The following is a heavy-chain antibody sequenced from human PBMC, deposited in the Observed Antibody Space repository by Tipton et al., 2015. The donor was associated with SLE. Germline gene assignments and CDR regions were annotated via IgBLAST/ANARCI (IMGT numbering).Heavy chain of an antibody. V-gene: IGHV3-33*06. J-gene: IGHJ4*02. CDR1: GFTFNSYS. CDR2: IWYDGSYK. Sequence: SLRLSCAASGFTFNSYSVHWVRQAPGKGLEWVAVIWYDGSYKYYGDSVKGRFTISRDNSKNTLYLQMNSLRDEDTAVYYCAKEGGDDSSGYMHYWGQGTLVTVSP. CDR3: AKEGGDDSSGYMHY. D-gene: IGHD3-22*01.